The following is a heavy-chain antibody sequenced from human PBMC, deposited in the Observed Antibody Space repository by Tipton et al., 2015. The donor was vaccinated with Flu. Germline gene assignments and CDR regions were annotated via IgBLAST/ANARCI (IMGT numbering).Heavy chain of an antibody. V-gene: IGHV4-4*07. Sequence: TLSLTCTVSGGSISSYHWSWIRQPAGKGLEWIGRIYTTGSADYNPSLKSRVTMSVDTSTNQFFLRLTPVTAADAAVYYCARDPRDYYYFGIDVWGQGTMVAVSS. CDR3: ARDPRDYYYFGIDV. J-gene: IGHJ6*02. CDR1: GGSISSYH. CDR2: IYTTGSA.